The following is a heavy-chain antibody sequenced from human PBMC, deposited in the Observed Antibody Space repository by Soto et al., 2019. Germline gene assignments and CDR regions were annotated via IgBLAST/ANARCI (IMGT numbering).Heavy chain of an antibody. D-gene: IGHD4-17*01. J-gene: IGHJ6*02. CDR1: GYTFTGYY. CDR2: INPNSGGT. CDR3: ARARYGDPRYYYYYGMDV. Sequence: GASVKVSCKASGYTFTGYYMHWVRQAPGQGLEWMGWINPNSGGTNYAQKFQGWVTMTRDTSISTAYMELSRLRSDDTAVYYCARARYGDPRYYYYYGMDVWGQGTTVTVS. V-gene: IGHV1-2*04.